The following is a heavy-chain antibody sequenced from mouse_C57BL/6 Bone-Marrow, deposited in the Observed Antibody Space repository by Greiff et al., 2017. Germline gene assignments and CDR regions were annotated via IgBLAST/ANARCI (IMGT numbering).Heavy chain of an antibody. J-gene: IGHJ2*01. CDR2: IDPEIGDT. CDR3: SSFDGDYFDF. Sequence: VQLQQSGAELVRPGASVKLSCTASGFTFTDDYIHWVKQRPEQGLEWIGWIDPEIGDTEYASKFQGKATITSDTTSNTAYLQLSSLTSEDTAVYCCSSFDGDYFDFGGQGTPLTVAS. CDR1: GFTFTDDY. V-gene: IGHV14-4*01. D-gene: IGHD2-3*01.